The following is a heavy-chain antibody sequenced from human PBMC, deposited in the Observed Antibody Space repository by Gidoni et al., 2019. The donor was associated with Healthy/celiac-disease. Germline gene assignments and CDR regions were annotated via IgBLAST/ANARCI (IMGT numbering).Heavy chain of an antibody. Sequence: QVQLVPSCAEVQNPAASVSVPCKPSGYIFTISGISWVRQATGQGLEWMGWISAYNGNTNYAQKLQGRVTMTTDTSTSTDYMELRSLRSDDTAVYYCARAHCSGGSYYGLDDYWGQGTLVTVSS. CDR3: ARAHCSGGSYYGLDDY. V-gene: IGHV1-18*01. CDR2: ISAYNGNT. J-gene: IGHJ4*02. CDR1: GYIFTISG. D-gene: IGHD2-15*01.